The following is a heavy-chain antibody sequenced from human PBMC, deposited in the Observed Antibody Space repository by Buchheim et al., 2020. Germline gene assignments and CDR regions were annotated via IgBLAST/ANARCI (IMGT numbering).Heavy chain of an antibody. Sequence: QVRLVQSGAEVKKPGASVKVSCKTSGYTFTSYYMHWVRQAPGQGLEWMGIINPTGGSTNYAQKFQGRVPMTRDTSTSTVYMELSSLRSEDTAVYYCARDLFGYYYDSSGYYPGDYWGQGTL. CDR1: GYTFTSYY. V-gene: IGHV1-46*01. D-gene: IGHD3-22*01. CDR2: INPTGGST. J-gene: IGHJ4*02. CDR3: ARDLFGYYYDSSGYYPGDY.